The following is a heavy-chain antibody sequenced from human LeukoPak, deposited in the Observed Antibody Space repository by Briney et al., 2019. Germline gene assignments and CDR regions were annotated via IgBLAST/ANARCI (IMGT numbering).Heavy chain of an antibody. CDR3: ARVGEQWLFLYYYFDY. V-gene: IGHV3-30*04. CDR2: ISYDGSNK. Sequence: AGGSLRLSCAASGFTFSSYAMHWVRQAPGKGLEWVAVISYDGSNKYYADSVKGRFTISRDNSKNTLYLQMNSLRAEDTAVYYCARVGEQWLFLYYYFDYWGQGTLVTVSS. D-gene: IGHD6-19*01. J-gene: IGHJ4*02. CDR1: GFTFSSYA.